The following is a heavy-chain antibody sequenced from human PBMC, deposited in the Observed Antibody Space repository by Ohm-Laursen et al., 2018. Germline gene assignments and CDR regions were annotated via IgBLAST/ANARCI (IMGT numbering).Heavy chain of an antibody. CDR3: ARGASYSYGFVSFDY. D-gene: IGHD5-18*01. V-gene: IGHV3-53*01. CDR1: GFSVSGNY. CDR2: IHSGEGT. Sequence: SLRLSCTASGFSVSGNYMSWVRLAPGKGLEWVSGIHSGEGTYYADSVKDRFTISRDNSKNTLYFQMNSLRAEDTAVYYCARGASYSYGFVSFDYWGQGTLVTVSS. J-gene: IGHJ4*02.